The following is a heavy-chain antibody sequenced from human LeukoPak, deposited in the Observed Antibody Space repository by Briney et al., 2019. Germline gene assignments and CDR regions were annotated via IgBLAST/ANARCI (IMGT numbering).Heavy chain of an antibody. D-gene: IGHD6-19*01. V-gene: IGHV4-34*01. CDR1: GGSFSGYY. Sequence: SETLSLTCAVYGGSFSGYYWSWIRQPPGKGLEWIGEINHSGSTNYNPSLKSRVTISVDTSKNQFSLKLSSVTAADTAVYYYARRQNYSSGGYFDYWGQGTLVTVSS. J-gene: IGHJ4*02. CDR3: ARRQNYSSGGYFDY. CDR2: INHSGST.